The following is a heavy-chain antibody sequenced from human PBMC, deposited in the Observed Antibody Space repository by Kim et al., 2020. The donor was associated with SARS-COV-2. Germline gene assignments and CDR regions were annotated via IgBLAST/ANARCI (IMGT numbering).Heavy chain of an antibody. CDR2: IDPKNGDT. Sequence: ASVKVSCKASGYTFVDYYMHWVRQAPGQRPEWMGYIDPKNGDTTYAQKFQGRVTMTRDTSITTVFMELSGLNSDDAAVYYGARVIYRTWAALLPSWGTGT. CDR1: GYTFVDYY. J-gene: IGHJ5*02. CDR3: ARVIYRTWAALLPS. D-gene: IGHD6-25*01. V-gene: IGHV1-2*02.